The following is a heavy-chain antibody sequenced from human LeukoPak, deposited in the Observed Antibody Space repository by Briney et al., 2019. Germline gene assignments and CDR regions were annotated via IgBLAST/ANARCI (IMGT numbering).Heavy chain of an antibody. D-gene: IGHD6-6*01. Sequence: PGGSLRLSCEASGFMFSEYWMTWVRQAPGKGLEWVARIRQDGSGKYYVDSVKGRFTVSRDNAKNSLFLEMNSLRVEDTAIYYCARDWSSSSGLDYWGQGSLVTVSP. CDR1: GFMFSEYW. J-gene: IGHJ4*02. CDR2: IRQDGSGK. CDR3: ARDWSSSSGLDY. V-gene: IGHV3-7*01.